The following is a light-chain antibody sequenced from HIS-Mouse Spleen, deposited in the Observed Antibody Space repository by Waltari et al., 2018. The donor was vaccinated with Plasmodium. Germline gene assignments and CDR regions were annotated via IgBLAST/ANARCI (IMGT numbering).Light chain of an antibody. Sequence: DIQMTQSPSTLSASVGDRVTITCRASQSISSWLAWYQQKPGKAPKLLSYKASRLESGAPSRFSGSGSGTEFTLTISSLQPDDFATYYCQQYNSYWTFGQGTKVEIK. V-gene: IGKV1-5*03. CDR1: QSISSW. CDR2: KAS. CDR3: QQYNSYWT. J-gene: IGKJ1*01.